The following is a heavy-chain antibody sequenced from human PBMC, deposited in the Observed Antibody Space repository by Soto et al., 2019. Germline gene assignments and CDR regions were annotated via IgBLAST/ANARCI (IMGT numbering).Heavy chain of an antibody. CDR2: ISSSSSYI. Sequence: PXGSLILSCAASGFTFSAYNMNWVRQAPGKGLEWVSSISSSSSYIYYADSLKGRFTISRDNAKNSLYLQMNSLRVEDTAVYYCAMLRRDAYNLWGQGPLVTVSS. CDR3: AMLRRDAYNL. D-gene: IGHD2-15*01. CDR1: GFTFSAYN. V-gene: IGHV3-21*01. J-gene: IGHJ5*02.